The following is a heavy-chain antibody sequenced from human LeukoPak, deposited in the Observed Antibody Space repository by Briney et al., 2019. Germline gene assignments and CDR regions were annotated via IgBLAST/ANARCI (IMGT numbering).Heavy chain of an antibody. Sequence: PAGSLKVSCKASGYTLTSYYMHWVRQAPGQGLEWMGIINPSGDSTSYAQNLQGRVTMTRDTSTSTVYMELSRLRSEDTAVYYCARQGRYCSGGSCYCRPAFDIWGQGTMVTVSS. CDR3: ARQGRYCSGGSCYCRPAFDI. D-gene: IGHD2-15*01. CDR2: INPSGDST. CDR1: GYTLTSYY. J-gene: IGHJ3*02. V-gene: IGHV1-46*01.